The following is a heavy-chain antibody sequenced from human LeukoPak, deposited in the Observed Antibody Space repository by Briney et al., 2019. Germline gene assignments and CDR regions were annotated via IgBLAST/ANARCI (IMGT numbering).Heavy chain of an antibody. V-gene: IGHV5-51*01. D-gene: IGHD2-2*01. J-gene: IGHJ4*02. CDR3: ARLDEYCSSTSCYAEYHY. CDR2: IYPGDSDT. Sequence: RGESLKISCKGSGYSFTSYWIGWVRQMPGKGLEWMGIIYPGDSDTRYSPSFQGQVTISADKSISTAYLQWSSLKASDTAMYYCARLDEYCSSTSCYAEYHYWGQGTLVTVSS. CDR1: GYSFTSYW.